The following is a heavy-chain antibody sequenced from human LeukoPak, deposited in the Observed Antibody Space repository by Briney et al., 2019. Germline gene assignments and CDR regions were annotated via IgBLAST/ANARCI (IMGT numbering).Heavy chain of an antibody. CDR2: IYTTGST. V-gene: IGHV4-61*09. CDR1: GGSISSTSYY. J-gene: IGHJ4*02. Sequence: SETLSLTCTVSGGSISSTSYYWSWIRQPAGKGLEWIGHIYTTGSTNYNPSLKSRVTISLDTSKNQFSLKLSSVTAADTAVYYCARLRMGLDYWGQGTLVTVSS. CDR3: ARLRMGLDY. D-gene: IGHD1-26*01.